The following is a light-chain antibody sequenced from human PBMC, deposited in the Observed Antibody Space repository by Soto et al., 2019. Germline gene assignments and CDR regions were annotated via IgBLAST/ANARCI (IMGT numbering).Light chain of an antibody. CDR3: SSYGGSNNFYV. Sequence: LTQPPSASGSPGQSVTISCTGTSSDIGGYKYVSWYQQHPGRAPKLMIYEVSKRPSGVPDRSSGSKSGNTASLTVSGLQAEDEADYYCSSYGGSNNFYVFGTGTKVTVL. J-gene: IGLJ1*01. CDR1: SSDIGGYKY. V-gene: IGLV2-8*01. CDR2: EVS.